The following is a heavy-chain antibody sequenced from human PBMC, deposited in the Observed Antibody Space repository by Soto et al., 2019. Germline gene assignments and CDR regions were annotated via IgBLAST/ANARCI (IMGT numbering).Heavy chain of an antibody. CDR3: ARDPAAVGHYYRSGSYSFGWFDP. Sequence: PSVKVSCKASGGTFSSYAISWVRQAPGQGLEWMGGIIPIFGTANYAQKFQGRVTITADESTSTAYMELSSLRSEDTAVYYCARDPAAVGHYYRSGSYSFGWFDPWGQGTLVTVSS. J-gene: IGHJ5*02. CDR2: IIPIFGTA. CDR1: GGTFSSYA. D-gene: IGHD3-10*01. V-gene: IGHV1-69*13.